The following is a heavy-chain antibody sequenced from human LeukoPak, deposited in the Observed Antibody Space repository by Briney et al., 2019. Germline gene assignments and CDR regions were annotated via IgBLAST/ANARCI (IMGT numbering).Heavy chain of an antibody. CDR1: GFTFNSYT. V-gene: IGHV3-21*01. Sequence: PGGSLRLSCAASGFTFNSYTMNWVRQAPGKGLEWVSSISSTSTYIYYADSLKGRFTISRDNAQNSLFLQMNSLRAEDTAVYYWARDYSSSSLRVLDYYYMDVWGKGTTVTVAS. D-gene: IGHD6-6*01. J-gene: IGHJ6*03. CDR2: ISSTSTYI. CDR3: ARDYSSSSLRVLDYYYMDV.